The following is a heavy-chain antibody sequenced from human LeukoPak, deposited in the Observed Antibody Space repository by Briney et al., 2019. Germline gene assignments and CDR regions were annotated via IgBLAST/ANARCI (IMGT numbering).Heavy chain of an antibody. J-gene: IGHJ4*02. V-gene: IGHV3-13*03. CDR1: GFTFSNYD. CDR3: ARLNSGNYNRGYLDY. CDR2: IGAAGDT. Sequence: GGSLRLSCAACGFTFSNYDMHWVRQATGEGLEWVSVIGAAGDTYYPGSVKGQFTISRENAKNSLYLQMGSLKTEDMAMYYCARLNSGNYNRGYLDYWGQGTLVTVSS. D-gene: IGHD1-26*01.